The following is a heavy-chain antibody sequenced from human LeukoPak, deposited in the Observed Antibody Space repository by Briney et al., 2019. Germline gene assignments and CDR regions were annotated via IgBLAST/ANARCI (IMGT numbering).Heavy chain of an antibody. CDR1: GFTFSTYS. Sequence: GGSLRLSCGVSGFTFSTYSMNWVRQAPGKGLEWVSSISSSTSSIDYADSVKGRFTISRDNAKNSLYLQMNSLRAEDTAVYYCAREVVLSTSAWFEYWGQGTLVTVSS. J-gene: IGHJ4*02. CDR3: AREVVLSTSAWFEY. V-gene: IGHV3-21*01. CDR2: ISSSTSSI. D-gene: IGHD3-22*01.